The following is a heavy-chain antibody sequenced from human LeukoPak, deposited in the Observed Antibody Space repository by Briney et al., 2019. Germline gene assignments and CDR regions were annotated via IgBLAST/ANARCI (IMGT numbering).Heavy chain of an antibody. CDR2: IGTSGGSI. V-gene: IGHV3-48*03. CDR1: GFTLSTYE. Sequence: GGSLRLSCAASGFTLSTYEVNWVRQAPGKGLEWVSYIGTSGGSIYYADSMKGRFTISRDNAKNSLYLQMHRLRAENTAVYYCARDNQHTNVWEFDALDIWAQETTVTVSS. CDR3: ARDNQHTNVWEFDALDI. J-gene: IGHJ3*02. D-gene: IGHD3-10*01.